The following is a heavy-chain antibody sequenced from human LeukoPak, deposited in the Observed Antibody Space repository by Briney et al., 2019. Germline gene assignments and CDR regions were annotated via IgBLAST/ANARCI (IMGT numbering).Heavy chain of an antibody. Sequence: GGSLRLSCAASGFTFSSYWMHWVRQAPGKGLVWVSRINSDGSTTSYADSVKGRFTISRDNSKNTLYLQMNSLRAEDTAVYYCAKDQDGLEYYYDSSGYIYWGQGTLVTVSS. V-gene: IGHV3-74*01. CDR1: GFTFSSYW. CDR3: AKDQDGLEYYYDSSGYIY. J-gene: IGHJ4*02. CDR2: INSDGSTT. D-gene: IGHD3-22*01.